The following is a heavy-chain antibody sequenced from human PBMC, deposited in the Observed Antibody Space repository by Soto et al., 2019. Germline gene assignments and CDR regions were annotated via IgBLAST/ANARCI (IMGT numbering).Heavy chain of an antibody. CDR1: GYSFTSYW. J-gene: IGHJ6*03. Sequence: GESLKISCKGSGYSFTSYWIGWARQMPGKGLEWMGIIYPGDSDTRYSPSFQGQVTISADKSISTAYLQWSSLEASDTAMYYCARRNACRGGSCRPYYYYYMDVWGKGTTVTVSS. V-gene: IGHV5-51*01. D-gene: IGHD2-15*01. CDR2: IYPGDSDT. CDR3: ARRNACRGGSCRPYYYYYMDV.